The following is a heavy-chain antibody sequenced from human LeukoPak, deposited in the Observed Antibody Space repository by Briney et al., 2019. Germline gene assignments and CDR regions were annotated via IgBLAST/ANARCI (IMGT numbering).Heavy chain of an antibody. CDR1: GFTFTIYT. CDR2: ISSTGNNI. Sequence: PGGSLRLSCAASGFTFTIYTMNWVRQAPGRGLKWVSSISSTGNNIYYADSVKGRFTISRDNAKVSLYLEMNSLRAEDTAVYYCARGLRRGDYWGQGTLVTVSS. D-gene: IGHD4-17*01. V-gene: IGHV3-21*01. CDR3: ARGLRRGDY. J-gene: IGHJ4*02.